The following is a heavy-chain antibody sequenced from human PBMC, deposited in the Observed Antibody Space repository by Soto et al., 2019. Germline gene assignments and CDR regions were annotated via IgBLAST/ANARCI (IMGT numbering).Heavy chain of an antibody. CDR3: ARIAGGGRKTSDYYLYGIDV. Sequence: ASVKVSCKASGYTFTSYAMHWVRQAPGQRLEWLGWINGGNGDTKYSQKFQGRVTITRDTTASTAYMELSSLRSEDTAVYYCARIAGGGRKTSDYYLYGIDVWGQGTTVTVSS. V-gene: IGHV1-3*01. CDR1: GYTFTSYA. J-gene: IGHJ6*02. D-gene: IGHD3-16*01. CDR2: INGGNGDT.